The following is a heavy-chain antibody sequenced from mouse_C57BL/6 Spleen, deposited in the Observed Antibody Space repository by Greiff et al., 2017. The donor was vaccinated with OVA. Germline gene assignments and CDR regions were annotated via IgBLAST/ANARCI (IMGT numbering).Heavy chain of an antibody. D-gene: IGHD1-1*01. CDR2: IWSGGST. J-gene: IGHJ1*03. Sequence: QVQLKQSGPGLVQPSQSLSITCTVSGFSLTSYGVHWVRQSPGKGLEWLGVIWSGGSTDYNAAFISRLSISKDNSKSQVFFKMNSLQADDTAIYYCARKLNYGSSPRWYFDVWGTGTTVTVSS. V-gene: IGHV2-2*01. CDR1: GFSLTSYG. CDR3: ARKLNYGSSPRWYFDV.